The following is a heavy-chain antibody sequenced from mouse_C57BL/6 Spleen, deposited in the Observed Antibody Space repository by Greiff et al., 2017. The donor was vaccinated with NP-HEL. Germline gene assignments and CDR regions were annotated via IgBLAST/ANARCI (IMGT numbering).Heavy chain of an antibody. Sequence: QVQLQQPWAELVKPGASVKLSCKASGYTFTSYWMHWVKQRPGQGLEWIGMIHPNSGSTNYNEKFKSKATLTVDKSSSTAYMQLSSLTSEDSAVYYCARRLLLRSYAMDYWGQGTSVTVSS. V-gene: IGHV1-64*01. CDR2: IHPNSGST. CDR3: ARRLLLRSYAMDY. J-gene: IGHJ4*01. D-gene: IGHD1-1*01. CDR1: GYTFTSYW.